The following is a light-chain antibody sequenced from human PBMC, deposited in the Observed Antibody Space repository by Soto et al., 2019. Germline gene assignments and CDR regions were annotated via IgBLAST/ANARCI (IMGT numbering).Light chain of an antibody. V-gene: IGLV8-61*01. CDR3: VLYMGSGTVV. J-gene: IGLJ2*01. CDR2: STN. Sequence: QAVVTQERSFSVSPGGTVTLTCGLSSGSVSTSYYPSWYQQTPGQAPRTLIYSTNTRSSGVPDRFSGSILGNKAALTITGAQADDDSDYYCVLYMGSGTVVFGGGTKLTV. CDR1: SGSVSTSYY.